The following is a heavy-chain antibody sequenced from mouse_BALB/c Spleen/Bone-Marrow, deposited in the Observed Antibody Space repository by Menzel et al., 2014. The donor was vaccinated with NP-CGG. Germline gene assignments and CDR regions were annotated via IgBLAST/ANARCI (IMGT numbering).Heavy chain of an antibody. CDR3: ARLLRLRYFDY. CDR1: GFAFSSYD. V-gene: IGHV5-9*02. D-gene: IGHD1-2*01. J-gene: IGHJ2*01. CDR2: ISSGGSYT. Sequence: EVHLVESGGGLVKPGGSLKLSCAASGFAFSSYDMSWVRQTPEKRLEWVATISSGGSYTYYPDSVKGRFTISRDNARNPLYLQMSSLRSEDTALYYCARLLRLRYFDYWGQGTTLTGSS.